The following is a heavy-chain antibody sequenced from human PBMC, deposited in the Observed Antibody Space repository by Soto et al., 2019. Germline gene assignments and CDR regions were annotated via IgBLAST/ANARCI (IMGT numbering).Heavy chain of an antibody. D-gene: IGHD3-10*01. J-gene: IGHJ4*02. Sequence: EVQLLESGGGLVQPGGSLRLSCAASEFSFSSYAMSWVRQAPEKGLEWVSGITGSGDTTYYADSVKGRFTISRDNSENTLYLQMSCLRAEDTAVYFCAKVLRGVTCYFDFWGQGTLVTVSS. V-gene: IGHV3-23*01. CDR2: ITGSGDTT. CDR3: AKVLRGVTCYFDF. CDR1: EFSFSSYA.